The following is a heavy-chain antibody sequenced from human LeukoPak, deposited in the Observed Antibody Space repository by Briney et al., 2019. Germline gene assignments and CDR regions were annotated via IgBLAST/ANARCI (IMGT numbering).Heavy chain of an antibody. Sequence: KPSETLSLTCAVYGGSFSGYYWSWIRQPPGKGLEWIGEINHSGSTNYNPSLKSRVTISVDTSKNQFSLELSSVTAADTAVYYCARESMTTMVTGFDYWGQGTLVTVSS. CDR3: ARESMTTMVTGFDY. D-gene: IGHD4-23*01. J-gene: IGHJ4*02. CDR2: INHSGST. CDR1: GGSFSGYY. V-gene: IGHV4-34*01.